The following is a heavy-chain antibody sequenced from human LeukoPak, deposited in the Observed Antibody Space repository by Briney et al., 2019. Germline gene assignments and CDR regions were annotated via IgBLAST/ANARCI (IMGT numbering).Heavy chain of an antibody. CDR1: GGSISSSNYY. CDR3: ARLMQWLAHDAFDI. CDR2: IYYSGST. Sequence: SETLSLTCTVSGGSISSSNYYWGWIRQPPGKGLEWFGSIYYSGSTYYNPSLKSRVTISVDTSKNQLSLKLSSVTAADTAVYYCARLMQWLAHDAFDIWGQGTMVTVSS. D-gene: IGHD6-19*01. J-gene: IGHJ3*02. V-gene: IGHV4-39*01.